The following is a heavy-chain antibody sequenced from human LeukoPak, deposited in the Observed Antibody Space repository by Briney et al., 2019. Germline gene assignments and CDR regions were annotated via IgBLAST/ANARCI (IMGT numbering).Heavy chain of an antibody. V-gene: IGHV4-59*10. CDR2: FYSSGST. D-gene: IGHD2-15*01. CDR1: GGSFSGYY. CDR3: ARGAGCSGGSCYGWFDP. J-gene: IGHJ5*02. Sequence: SETLSLTCAVYGGSFSGYYWSWIRQPAGKGLEWIGRFYSSGSTNYNPSLKTRVIMSVDTSKNQVSLRLSSVTAADTAVYYCARGAGCSGGSCYGWFDPWGQGILVTVSS.